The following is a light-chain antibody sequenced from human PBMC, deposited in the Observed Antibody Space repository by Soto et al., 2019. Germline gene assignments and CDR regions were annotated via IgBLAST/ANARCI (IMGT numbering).Light chain of an antibody. CDR2: EID. Sequence: QSALTHPASVSGSPGQAITISCTGPNNAVGGHMYVSWYQHQAGKVHKLIIYEIDHRPSGVSDRFSGSKSGNTASLTISGLQAEDEAAYYCSEYRRGIIVFGGWTKVTV. CDR1: NNAVGGHMY. J-gene: IGLJ2*01. CDR3: SEYRRGIIV. V-gene: IGLV2-14*01.